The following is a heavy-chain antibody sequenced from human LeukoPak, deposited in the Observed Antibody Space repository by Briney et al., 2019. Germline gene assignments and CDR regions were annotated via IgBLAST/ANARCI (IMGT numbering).Heavy chain of an antibody. D-gene: IGHD1-1*01. Sequence: SQTLSLTCTVSGGSISSGDKYWSWIRQPPGKGLEWIGNVYYSGTTSYNPSLKSRLTMSVDTSKNQFSLKLSPVTAADTAVYYCARDWQLVSWGQGTLVTVSS. CDR3: ARDWQLVS. CDR1: GGSISSGDKY. J-gene: IGHJ5*02. V-gene: IGHV4-30-4*01. CDR2: VYYSGTT.